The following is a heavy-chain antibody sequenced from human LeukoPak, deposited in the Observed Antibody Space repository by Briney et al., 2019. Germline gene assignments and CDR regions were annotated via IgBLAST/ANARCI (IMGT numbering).Heavy chain of an antibody. Sequence: ASVKVSCTASRHTFTNYGITWVRQAPGQGLEWMGWISAYNGNTNYAQKFQGRVTMTTDTSTSTAYMELRRPGSDDTAVYYCARGNRYCSGGSCYSVASDDAFDIWGQGTMVTVS. J-gene: IGHJ3*02. CDR2: ISAYNGNT. CDR1: RHTFTNYG. V-gene: IGHV1-18*01. D-gene: IGHD2-15*01. CDR3: ARGNRYCSGGSCYSVASDDAFDI.